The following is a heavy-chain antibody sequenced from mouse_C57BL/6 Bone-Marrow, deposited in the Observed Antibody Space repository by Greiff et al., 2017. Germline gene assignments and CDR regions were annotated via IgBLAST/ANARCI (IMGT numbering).Heavy chain of an antibody. D-gene: IGHD3-2*02. V-gene: IGHV1-80*01. J-gene: IGHJ4*01. CDR2: IYPEAGDT. CDR1: GYAFSSYW. CDR3: ARGQIRLHAMDY. Sequence: QVQLKQSGAELVKPGASVKISCTASGYAFSSYWMNWVKQRPGKGLEWIGRIYPEAGDTNYAGKFKGKATLTADKSSSPDYMQLSRLTAEDSAVYFCARGQIRLHAMDYWGQGTSVTVSS.